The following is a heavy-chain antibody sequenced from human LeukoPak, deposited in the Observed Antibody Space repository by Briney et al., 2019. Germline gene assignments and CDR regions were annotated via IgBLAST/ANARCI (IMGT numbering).Heavy chain of an antibody. Sequence: SSETLSLTCAVSRGSISSGGYYWSWIRQHPGKGLEWIGYIYYSGNTYYNPSLKSRVTISVDTSKNQFSLKLNSVTAADTAVYYCARHSNSAVIIGDWFDPWGQGTLVTVSS. V-gene: IGHV4-31*11. J-gene: IGHJ5*02. D-gene: IGHD1-26*01. CDR1: RGSISSGGYY. CDR3: ARHSNSAVIIGDWFDP. CDR2: IYYSGNT.